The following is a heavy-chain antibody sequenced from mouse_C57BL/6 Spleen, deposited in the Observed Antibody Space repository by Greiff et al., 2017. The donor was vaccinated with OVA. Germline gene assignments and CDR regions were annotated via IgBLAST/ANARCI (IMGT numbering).Heavy chain of an antibody. CDR2: IWSDGST. CDR1: GFSLTSYG. Sequence: VQRVESGPGLVAPSQSLSITCTVSGFSLTSYGVHWVRQPPGKGLEWLVVIWSDGSTTYNSALKSRLSISKDNSKSQVFLKMNSLQTDDTAMYYCARHGDDYDRAWFAYWGQGTLVTVSA. D-gene: IGHD2-4*01. CDR3: ARHGDDYDRAWFAY. J-gene: IGHJ3*01. V-gene: IGHV2-6-1*01.